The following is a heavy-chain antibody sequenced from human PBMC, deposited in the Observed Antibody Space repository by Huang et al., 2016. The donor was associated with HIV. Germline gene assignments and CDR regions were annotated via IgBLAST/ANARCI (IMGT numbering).Heavy chain of an antibody. CDR3: IILDGDY. V-gene: IGHV3-73*01. D-gene: IGHD3-3*02. CDR2: IRNKANNYAT. CDR1: GSNFHT. Sequence: EVQLVESGGGSVQPGGSLMLSCAASGSNFHTMHGVRQASGKGLEWVGRIRNKANNYATAYAASVRGRFTISRDDSRSTAYLQMTSLRIEDTALYYCIILDGDYWGLGILVTVSS. J-gene: IGHJ4*02.